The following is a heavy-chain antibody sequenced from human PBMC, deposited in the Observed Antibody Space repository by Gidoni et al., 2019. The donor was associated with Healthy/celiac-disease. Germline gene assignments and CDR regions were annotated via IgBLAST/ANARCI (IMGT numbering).Heavy chain of an antibody. J-gene: IGHJ4*02. CDR2: IKHSGST. CDR3: ARGLRSDY. Sequence: QVQLQQWGAGLLKPSETLSLTCAVYGGSFSGYYWIWIRQPPGKVLEWIGEIKHSGSTNYHPSLKSRVTISGDTSKNQFSLKLSSVTAADTAVYYCARGLRSDYWGQGTLVTVSS. CDR1: GGSFSGYY. V-gene: IGHV4-34*01. D-gene: IGHD1-26*01.